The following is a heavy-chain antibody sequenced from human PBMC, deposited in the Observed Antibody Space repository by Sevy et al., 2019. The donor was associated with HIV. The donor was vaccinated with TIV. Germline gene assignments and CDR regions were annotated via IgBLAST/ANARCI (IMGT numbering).Heavy chain of an antibody. CDR1: GFTFSSYA. D-gene: IGHD3-10*01. V-gene: IGHV3-23*01. Sequence: GGSLRLSCAASGFTFSSYAMSWVRQAPGKGLEWVSGISDSGDTTHYAESLKGRFTISRDNSKNTVSLQMSSLRAEDTAIYYCAKLPSTVMFREKGYWGQGTRVTVSS. J-gene: IGHJ4*02. CDR2: ISDSGDTT. CDR3: AKLPSTVMFREKGY.